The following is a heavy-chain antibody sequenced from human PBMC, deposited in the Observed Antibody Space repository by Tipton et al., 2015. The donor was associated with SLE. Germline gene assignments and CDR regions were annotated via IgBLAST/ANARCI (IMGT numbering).Heavy chain of an antibody. CDR3: ARDLGHGGDSDY. D-gene: IGHD3/OR15-3a*01. CDR2: WSQSVGT. Sequence: TLSLTCTVSGYSISSGYFWGWIRQPPGKGREWIGSWSQSVGTAYNPSLKSRVSIFADSSTSQFHLKVTSLTAADTAVYYCARDLGHGGDSDYWGQGTLVTVSS. CDR1: GYSISSGYF. J-gene: IGHJ4*02. V-gene: IGHV4-38-2*02.